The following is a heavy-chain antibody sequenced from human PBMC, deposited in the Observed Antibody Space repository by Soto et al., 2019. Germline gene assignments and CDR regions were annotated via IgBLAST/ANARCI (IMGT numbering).Heavy chain of an antibody. CDR1: GDSVSSDSVA. V-gene: IGHV6-1*01. CDR2: TYYRSKWYN. J-gene: IGHJ5*02. CDR3: ARGHVDWFDP. D-gene: IGHD3-16*01. Sequence: QVQLQQSSPGLVKPSQTLSLTCAISGDSVSSDSVAWNWIRQSPSRGLEWLGRTYYRSKWYNDYGVSVKSRIRIKPETSKNQFALQLNSVTPEDTAVYYCARGHVDWFDPWGQGTLVTVSS.